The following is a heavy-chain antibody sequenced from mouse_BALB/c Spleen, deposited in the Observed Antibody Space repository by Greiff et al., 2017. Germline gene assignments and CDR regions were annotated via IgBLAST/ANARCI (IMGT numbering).Heavy chain of an antibody. J-gene: IGHJ4*01. CDR3: ARGYTYYAMDY. CDR1: GFTFSSYA. Sequence: EVQVVESGGGLVKPGGSLKLSCAASGFTFSSYAMSWVRQTPEKRLEWVASISSGGSTYYPDSVKGRFTISRDNARNILYLQMSSLRSEDTAMYYCARGYTYYAMDYWGQGTSVTVSS. V-gene: IGHV5-6-5*01. CDR2: ISSGGST.